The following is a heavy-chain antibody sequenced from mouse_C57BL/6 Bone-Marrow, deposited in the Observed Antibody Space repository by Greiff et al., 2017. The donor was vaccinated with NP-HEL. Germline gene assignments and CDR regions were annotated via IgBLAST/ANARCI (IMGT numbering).Heavy chain of an antibody. CDR3: TRRGWDYDKGVFAY. J-gene: IGHJ3*01. CDR1: GYTFTDYE. CDR2: IDPETGGT. Sequence: VQLQQSGAELVRPGASVTLSCKASGYTFTDYEMHWVKQTPVHGLEWIGAIDPETGGTAYNQKFKGKAILTADKSSSTAYMELRSLTSEDSAVYYCTRRGWDYDKGVFAYWGQGTLVTVSA. D-gene: IGHD2-4*01. V-gene: IGHV1-15*01.